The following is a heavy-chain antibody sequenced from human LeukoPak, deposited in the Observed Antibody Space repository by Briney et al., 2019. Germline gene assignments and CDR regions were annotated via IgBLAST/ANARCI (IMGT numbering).Heavy chain of an antibody. CDR2: IYTSGSN. D-gene: IGHD3-10*01. V-gene: IGHV4-4*07. J-gene: IGHJ4*02. CDR1: GGSISSYY. Sequence: KPSETLSLTCTVAGGSISSYYWSWVRQPAGKGLEWIGRIYTSGSNNYNPSLKSRVTMSVDTSKNQFSLTLSSVTAADTAVYYCARSILTDYYGSGSFDYWGQGTLVTVSS. CDR3: ARSILTDYYGSGSFDY.